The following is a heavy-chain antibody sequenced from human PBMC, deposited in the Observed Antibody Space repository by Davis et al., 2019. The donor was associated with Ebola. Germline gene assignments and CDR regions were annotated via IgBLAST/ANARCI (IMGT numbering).Heavy chain of an antibody. D-gene: IGHD5-12*01. V-gene: IGHV3-21*01. CDR2: TISSRSYI. CDR3: ARGGLSVATQFDY. J-gene: IGHJ4*02. Sequence: GESLKISCAASGFTFSSYCTPSVRQPPANGQARLTATISSRSYIYYADSVKGRFTISRDNAKNSLYLQMNSLRAEDTCLYYCARGGLSVATQFDYWGEWTLVTGFS. CDR1: GFTFSSYC.